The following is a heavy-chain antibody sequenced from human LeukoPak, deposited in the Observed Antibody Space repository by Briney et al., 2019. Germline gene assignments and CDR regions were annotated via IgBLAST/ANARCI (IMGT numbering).Heavy chain of an antibody. Sequence: SETLSLTCAVYGGSFSGYYRSWIRQPPGKGLEWIGEINHSGSTNYNPSLKSRVTISVDTSKNQFSLKLSSVTAADTAVYYCARDDYGDYEAFDIWGQGTMVTVSS. CDR2: INHSGST. J-gene: IGHJ3*02. CDR1: GGSFSGYY. CDR3: ARDDYGDYEAFDI. D-gene: IGHD4-17*01. V-gene: IGHV4-34*01.